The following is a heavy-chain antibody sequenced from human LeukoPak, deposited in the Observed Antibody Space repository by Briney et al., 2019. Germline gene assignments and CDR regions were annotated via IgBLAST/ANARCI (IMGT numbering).Heavy chain of an antibody. CDR2: IYPGDSDT. V-gene: IGHV5-51*01. CDR3: ARRQASCANGVCYTLYGMDV. CDR1: GYSFTSYW. Sequence: GESLKISCKGSGYSFTSYWIGWVRQMPGKGLEWMGIIYPGDSDTRYSPSFQGQVTISADKSISTAYLQWSSLKASDTAMYYCARRQASCANGVCYTLYGMDVWGQGTTVTVSS. D-gene: IGHD2-8*01. J-gene: IGHJ6*02.